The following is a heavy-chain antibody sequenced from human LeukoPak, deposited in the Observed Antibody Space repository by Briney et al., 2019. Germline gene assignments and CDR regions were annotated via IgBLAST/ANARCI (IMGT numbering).Heavy chain of an antibody. CDR3: ARPTTGPATQGYDS. CDR1: GGSISSSPYY. Sequence: SETLSITCTVSGGSISSSPYYWAWIRQPPGRGLEWIGSIYYRGNTYHNPSLKSRVTISVDTSKNQFSLSVISVTAADTAVYFCARPTTGPATQGYDSWGQGILVTVAS. J-gene: IGHJ4*02. V-gene: IGHV4-39*01. D-gene: IGHD1-1*01. CDR2: IYYRGNT.